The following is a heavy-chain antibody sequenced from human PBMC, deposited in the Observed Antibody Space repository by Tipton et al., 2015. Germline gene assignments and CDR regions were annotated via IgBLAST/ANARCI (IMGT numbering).Heavy chain of an antibody. Sequence: TLSLTCTVSGGSISGAYNYWSWIRQHPTKGLEWIGYIFYSGSAFYNPSLKSRVSISVDTSRNQFSLKLSSVTAADTAVYYCARQGGNYLVDYWGQGTLVTVSS. J-gene: IGHJ4*02. CDR3: ARQGGNYLVDY. CDR2: IFYSGSA. D-gene: IGHD1-26*01. CDR1: GGSISGAYNY. V-gene: IGHV4-30-4*08.